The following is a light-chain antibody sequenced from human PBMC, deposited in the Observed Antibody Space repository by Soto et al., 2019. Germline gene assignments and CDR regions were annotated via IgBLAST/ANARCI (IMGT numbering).Light chain of an antibody. CDR3: QQYNNYPRT. Sequence: DIPLTQSPSTLSASVGDRVTIACRASQSIDTWLAWYQQKPGNAPKLLIDKAYNLESGVPSRFSGSGSGTEFSLTIRGMQPDDFASYYCQQYNNYPRTFGQGTKV. V-gene: IGKV1-5*03. CDR1: QSIDTW. J-gene: IGKJ1*01. CDR2: KAY.